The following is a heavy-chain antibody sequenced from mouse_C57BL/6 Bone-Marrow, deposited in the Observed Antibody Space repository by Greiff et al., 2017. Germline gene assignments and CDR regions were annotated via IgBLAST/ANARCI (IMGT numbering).Heavy chain of an antibody. CDR3: ARKGYGNYPNYYAMDY. J-gene: IGHJ4*01. Sequence: VPVVESGPGLVQPSQSLSITCTVSGFSLTSSGVHWVRQSPGKGLEWLGVIWSGGITDYNAAFISRLSISKDNSKSQVFFKMNRLQADDTAIYYWARKGYGNYPNYYAMDYWGQGTSVTVSS. CDR1: GFSLTSSG. V-gene: IGHV2-2*01. D-gene: IGHD2-10*02. CDR2: IWSGGIT.